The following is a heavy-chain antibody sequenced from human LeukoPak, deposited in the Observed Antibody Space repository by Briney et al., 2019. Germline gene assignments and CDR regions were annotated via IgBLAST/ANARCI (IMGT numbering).Heavy chain of an antibody. J-gene: IGHJ4*02. Sequence: SLRLSCAASGFTFSNYAMHWVRQGLVMGLEPMAVVSHVGIQTYYADSVKGRFTISRDNSKSTLFLQMNSLRAEDTAVYYCARDGGGGYNQIDFWGQGTLVTVSS. CDR2: VSHVGIQT. CDR1: GFTFSNYA. CDR3: ARDGGGGYNQIDF. V-gene: IGHV3-30-3*01. D-gene: IGHD5-24*01.